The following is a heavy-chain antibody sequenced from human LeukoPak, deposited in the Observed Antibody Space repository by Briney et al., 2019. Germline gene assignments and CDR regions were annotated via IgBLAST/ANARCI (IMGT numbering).Heavy chain of an antibody. CDR3: ARGPYSGSYYVVSPIDY. V-gene: IGHV4-38-2*02. CDR1: GYSIISGYY. D-gene: IGHD1-26*01. J-gene: IGHJ4*02. CDR2: IYHSGST. Sequence: SGTLSHTCTVPGYSIISGYYWGWIRQPPGKGLEWIGSIYHSGSTYYNPSLKSRVTISADTSRNQFSLKLSSVTVADTAVYYCARGPYSGSYYVVSPIDYWGQGTLVTVSS.